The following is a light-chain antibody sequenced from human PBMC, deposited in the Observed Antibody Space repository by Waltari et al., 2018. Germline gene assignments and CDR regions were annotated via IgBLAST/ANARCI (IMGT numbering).Light chain of an antibody. Sequence: DIQMTQSPSSLSASVGDRVTITCQASQDITKYLNGYQQKPGKAPKLLIYDASTLEVGVPSRFSGSGSGTDFTFSISSLQPEDFATYYCQQYDNPLFTFGPGTKVDIK. CDR3: QQYDNPLFT. CDR2: DAS. CDR1: QDITKY. J-gene: IGKJ3*01. V-gene: IGKV1-33*01.